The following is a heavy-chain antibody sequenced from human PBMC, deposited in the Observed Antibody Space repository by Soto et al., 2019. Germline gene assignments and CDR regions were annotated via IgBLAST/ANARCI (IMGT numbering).Heavy chain of an antibody. CDR1: GFTFSSYA. CDR2: ISGSGGST. Sequence: GGSLRLSCAASGFTFSSYAMSWVRQAPGKGLEWVSAISGSGGSTYYADSVKGRFTISRDNSTHTLYLQMNSLRAEDTAVYYCVKGTRYCSCASCYVCLFAYRGQGTLGTVS. CDR3: VKGTRYCSCASCYVCLFAY. D-gene: IGHD2-2*01. V-gene: IGHV3-23*01. J-gene: IGHJ4*02.